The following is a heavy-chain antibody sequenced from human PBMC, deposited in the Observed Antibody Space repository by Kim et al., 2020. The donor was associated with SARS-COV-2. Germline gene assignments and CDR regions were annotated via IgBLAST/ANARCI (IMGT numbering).Heavy chain of an antibody. D-gene: IGHD3-10*01. CDR1: GFNFNSYS. V-gene: IGHV3-48*02. Sequence: GGSLRLSCTVSGFNFNSYSMNWVRQAPGKGLEWVSYISSSSSTVYYAGSVRGRFTISRDNAKNSLFLQMNSLRDDDTAVYYCARCPLSMTMVRGMITTTVFDYYNMDAWGQGTTVTVSS. J-gene: IGHJ6*02. CDR3: ARCPLSMTMVRGMITTTVFDYYNMDA. CDR2: ISSSSSTV.